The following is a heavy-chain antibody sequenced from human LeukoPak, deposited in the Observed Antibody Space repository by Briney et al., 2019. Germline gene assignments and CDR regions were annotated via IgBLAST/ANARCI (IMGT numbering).Heavy chain of an antibody. CDR2: ISGSGGYT. J-gene: IGHJ4*02. D-gene: IGHD2-15*01. CDR3: AKTLRDGVAASQY. V-gene: IGHV3-23*01. Sequence: GGSLRLSCVASGVTFNIYAMTWVRQAPGKGLEWLSAISGSGGYTYHAESVRGRFTISRDTSRTTLYLQMPRLTAEDTAVYYSAKTLRDGVAASQYCGQRTLVTVSS. CDR1: GVTFNIYA.